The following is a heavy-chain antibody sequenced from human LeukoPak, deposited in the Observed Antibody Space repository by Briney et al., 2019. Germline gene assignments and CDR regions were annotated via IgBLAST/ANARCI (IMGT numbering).Heavy chain of an antibody. CDR2: IKQDGSET. J-gene: IGHJ4*02. CDR1: GFTFSTYW. V-gene: IGHV3-7*01. D-gene: IGHD1-26*01. CDR3: ARHSGTHFNY. Sequence: PGGSLRLSCAASGFTFSTYWMTWLRQAPGKGLEWVANIKQDGSETYYVDSVKGRFTISRDNAKNSLYLQMNSLRAEDTAVYYCARHSGTHFNYWGQGTLVTVSS.